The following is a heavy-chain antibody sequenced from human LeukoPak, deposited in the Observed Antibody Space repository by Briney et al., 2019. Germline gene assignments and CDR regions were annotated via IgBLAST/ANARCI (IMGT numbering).Heavy chain of an antibody. J-gene: IGHJ4*02. CDR1: GGSFSGYY. V-gene: IGHV4-34*01. CDR3: ARGGIAVAGRPHLAYYFDY. Sequence: SETLSLTCAVYGGSFSGYYWSWIRQPPGKGLEWIGEINHSGSTNYNPSLKSRVSISVHTSRKQFSLKLTSVTAADTAVYYCARGGIAVAGRPHLAYYFDYWGQGTLVTVSS. CDR2: INHSGST. D-gene: IGHD6-19*01.